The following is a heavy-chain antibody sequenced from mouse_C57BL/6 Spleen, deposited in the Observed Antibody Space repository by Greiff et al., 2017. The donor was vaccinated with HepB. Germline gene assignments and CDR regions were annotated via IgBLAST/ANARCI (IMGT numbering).Heavy chain of an antibody. CDR2: INPYNGGT. J-gene: IGHJ2*01. D-gene: IGHD1-1*01. CDR1: GYTFTDYY. CDR3: ARRVATVVAYDFDY. V-gene: IGHV1-19*01. Sequence: EVQLQQSGPVLVKPGASVKMSCKASGYTFTDYYMNWVKQSHGKSLEWIGVINPYNGGTSYNQKFKGKATLTVDKSSSTAYMELNSLTSEDSAVYYCARRVATVVAYDFDYWGQGTTLTVSS.